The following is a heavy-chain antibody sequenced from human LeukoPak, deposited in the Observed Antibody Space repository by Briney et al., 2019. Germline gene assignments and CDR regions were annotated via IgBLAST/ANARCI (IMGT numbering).Heavy chain of an antibody. CDR3: ASAYYYDSRPISFDY. J-gene: IGHJ4*02. D-gene: IGHD3-22*01. CDR2: IYPGDSDT. CDR1: GYSFTSYW. Sequence: GESLKISCKGSGYSFTSYWIGWVRQMPGKGLEWMGIIYPGDSDTRYSPSFQGQVTISADKSISTAYLQWSSLKASDTAMYYCASAYYYDSRPISFDYWGQGTLDTVSS. V-gene: IGHV5-51*01.